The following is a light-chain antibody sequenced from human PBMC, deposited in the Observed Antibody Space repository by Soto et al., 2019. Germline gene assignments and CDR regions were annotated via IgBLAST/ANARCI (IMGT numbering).Light chain of an antibody. CDR3: SSYTSSSTVV. Sequence: QSALTQPASVSGSPGQSITISCTGTSSDVGGYNYVSWYQQHPGKAPKLMIYDVSNRPSGVSNRFSGSKSGNTASLTISGLQAEDEADYYCSSYTSSSTVVFGGGTKGPS. V-gene: IGLV2-14*01. CDR1: SSDVGGYNY. CDR2: DVS. J-gene: IGLJ2*01.